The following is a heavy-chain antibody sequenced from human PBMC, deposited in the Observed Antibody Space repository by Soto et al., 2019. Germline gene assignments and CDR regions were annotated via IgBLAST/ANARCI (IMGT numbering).Heavy chain of an antibody. CDR3: ARYIGKYHGAIEY. D-gene: IGHD1-26*01. J-gene: IGHJ4*02. CDR1: GFTFSHYG. CDR2: ISYDGSNK. V-gene: IGHV3-30*03. Sequence: QVQLVESGGGVVQPGRSLRLSCAASGFTFSHYGIHWVRQAPGKGLEWLAVISYDGSNKHYADSVKGRFTVSRDNSRNTLYLQTNSLRAEDRGVYFCARYIGKYHGAIEYGGQGTRVTVTS.